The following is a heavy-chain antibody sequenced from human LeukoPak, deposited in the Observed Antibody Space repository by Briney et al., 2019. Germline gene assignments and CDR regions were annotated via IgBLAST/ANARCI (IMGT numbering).Heavy chain of an antibody. D-gene: IGHD2-2*01. V-gene: IGHV4-30-4*08. CDR1: GGSISSGDYY. CDR2: IYYSGST. CDR3: ARTGEYQLLTGAFDI. J-gene: IGHJ3*02. Sequence: SETLSLTCTVSGGSISSGDYYWRWIRQPPGKGLEWIGYIYYSGSTYYNPSLKIRVTISVDTSKNQFSLKLSSVTAADTAVYYCARTGEYQLLTGAFDIWGQGTMVTVSS.